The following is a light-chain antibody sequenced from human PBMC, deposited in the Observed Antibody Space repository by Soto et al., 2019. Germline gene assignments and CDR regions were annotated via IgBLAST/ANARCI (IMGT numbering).Light chain of an antibody. V-gene: IGKV1-12*01. Sequence: IQLTQSPSSLSASVGDRVTITCRASQGINSFLAWYQQKPGKAPKLLIYAASSLQSGVPSRFSGSGSGTDFTLTISSLQTEDFATYYCQQANSFPLTFGGGTKVDIK. CDR1: QGINSF. J-gene: IGKJ4*01. CDR2: AAS. CDR3: QQANSFPLT.